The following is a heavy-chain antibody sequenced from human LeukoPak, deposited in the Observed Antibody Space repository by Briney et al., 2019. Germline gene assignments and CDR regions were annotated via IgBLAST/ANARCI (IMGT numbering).Heavy chain of an antibody. D-gene: IGHD4-17*01. V-gene: IGHV3-48*04. CDR3: ARQKDYGDYGGMDY. CDR2: IRSSSSTI. J-gene: IGHJ4*02. Sequence: GGSLRLSCAASGFTFSSYSMNWVRQAPGKGLEWVSYIRSSSSTIYYADSVKGRFTISRDNAKNSLYLQMNSLRAEDTAVYYCARQKDYGDYGGMDYWGQGTLVTVSS. CDR1: GFTFSSYS.